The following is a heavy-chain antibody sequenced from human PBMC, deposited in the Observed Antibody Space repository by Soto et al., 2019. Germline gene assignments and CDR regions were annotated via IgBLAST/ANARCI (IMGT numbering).Heavy chain of an antibody. CDR3: AKAATVTLDYYYYGMDV. J-gene: IGHJ6*02. Sequence: QPGGSLRLSCAASGFTFDDYAVHWVRQAPGKGLEWVSGISWNSGSIGYADSVKGRFTISRDNAKNSLYLQMNSLRAEDTALYYCAKAATVTLDYYYYGMDVWGQGTTVTVSS. CDR1: GFTFDDYA. D-gene: IGHD4-4*01. CDR2: ISWNSGSI. V-gene: IGHV3-9*01.